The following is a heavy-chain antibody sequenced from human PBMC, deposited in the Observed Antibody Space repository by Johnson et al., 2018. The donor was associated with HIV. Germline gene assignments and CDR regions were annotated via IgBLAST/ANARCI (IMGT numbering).Heavy chain of an antibody. CDR1: GFTFSSYA. J-gene: IGHJ3*02. V-gene: IGHV3-30*04. Sequence: QVQLVESGGGVVQPGRSLRLSCAASGFTFSSYAMHWVRQAPGKGLAWVAVISYDGSNKYQADSVQGRFTISRDNDKNSLFLQMNSLRAEDTAVYYCARVGANFDAYDIWGQGTMVTVSS. CDR3: ARVGANFDAYDI. CDR2: ISYDGSNK. D-gene: IGHD4/OR15-4a*01.